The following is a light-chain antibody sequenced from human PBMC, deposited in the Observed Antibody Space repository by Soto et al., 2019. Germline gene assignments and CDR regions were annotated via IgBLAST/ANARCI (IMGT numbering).Light chain of an antibody. V-gene: IGLV2-23*01. J-gene: IGLJ2*01. Sequence: SALTQPASVSGSPGQSITISCTGTSSDVGSYNLVSWYQQHPGKAPKLMIYEGSKRPSGVSNRFSGSKSGNTASLTISGLQAEDEADYYCCSYAGSVVFGGGTKLTVL. CDR1: SSDVGSYNL. CDR3: CSYAGSVV. CDR2: EGS.